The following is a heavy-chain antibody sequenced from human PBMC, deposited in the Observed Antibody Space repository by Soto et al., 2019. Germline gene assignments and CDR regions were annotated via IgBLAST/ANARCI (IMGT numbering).Heavy chain of an antibody. J-gene: IGHJ4*02. CDR1: GYSFSSHG. CDR3: ARVFGQMMTADY. D-gene: IGHD3-3*01. Sequence: QVQLVESGGGVVQPGRSLRLSCAASGYSFSSHGMHWVRQAPGKGLAWVAVIWYDGSNKYYADSVKGRFATSKDNSKNTTFMQMNSLRVEDKAVYYCARVFGQMMTADYWGQGTLVTVSS. V-gene: IGHV3-33*01. CDR2: IWYDGSNK.